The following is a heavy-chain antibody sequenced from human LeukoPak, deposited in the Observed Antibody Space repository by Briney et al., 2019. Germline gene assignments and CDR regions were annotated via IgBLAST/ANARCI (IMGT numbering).Heavy chain of an antibody. CDR2: IIPIFGTA. J-gene: IGHJ4*02. D-gene: IGHD5-18*01. V-gene: IGHV1-69*13. CDR1: GYTFTSYA. CDR3: ARSGRGYSYGRSRYFDY. Sequence: SVKVSCKASGYTFTSYAISWVRQAPGQGLEWMGGIIPIFGTANYAQKFQGRVTITADESTSTAYMELSSLRSEDTAVYYCARSGRGYSYGRSRYFDYWGQGTLVTVSS.